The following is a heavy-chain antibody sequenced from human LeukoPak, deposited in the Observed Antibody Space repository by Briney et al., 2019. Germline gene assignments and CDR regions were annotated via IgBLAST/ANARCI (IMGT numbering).Heavy chain of an antibody. Sequence: GGSLRLSCAASGFTFSSYTMHWVRQAPGKGLEYVSAISTNGGSTYYANSVRGRFNISRDNPKNTLYLQMGSLRTEDMAVYYCASGATGSDYWGQGTLVTVSS. V-gene: IGHV3-64*01. D-gene: IGHD1-26*01. CDR3: ASGATGSDY. J-gene: IGHJ4*02. CDR2: ISTNGGST. CDR1: GFTFSSYT.